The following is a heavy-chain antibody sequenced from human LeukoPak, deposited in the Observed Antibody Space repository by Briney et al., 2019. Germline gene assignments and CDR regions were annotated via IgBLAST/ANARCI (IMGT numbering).Heavy chain of an antibody. J-gene: IGHJ4*02. Sequence: GGSLRLSCAASGFVFSSLDMGWVRQTPGKGLEWVSAITNSGGGTFYADSVKGRFTFSRDNSKNTLFLQMNSLRAEDTAVYFCAKDARRSSGWWFFDHWGQGTLVTVPS. CDR2: ITNSGGGT. V-gene: IGHV3-23*01. CDR1: GFVFSSLD. CDR3: AKDARRSSGWWFFDH. D-gene: IGHD6-19*01.